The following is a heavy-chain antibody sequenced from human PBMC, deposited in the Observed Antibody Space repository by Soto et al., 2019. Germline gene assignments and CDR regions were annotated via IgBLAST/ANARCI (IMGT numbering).Heavy chain of an antibody. CDR2: ISTRSSYT. Sequence: QVQLVESGGGLVKPGGSLRLSCAASRFTFSDYYMSWIRQAPGNGLEWVAYISTRSSYTNYVDSVRGRFTISRDNSKHAVYLQMNSLRAEDTAVYFCASYQGHSSSSTYGMDVWGQGTTVTVSS. D-gene: IGHD6-6*01. V-gene: IGHV3-11*06. CDR1: RFTFSDYY. J-gene: IGHJ6*02. CDR3: ASYQGHSSSSTYGMDV.